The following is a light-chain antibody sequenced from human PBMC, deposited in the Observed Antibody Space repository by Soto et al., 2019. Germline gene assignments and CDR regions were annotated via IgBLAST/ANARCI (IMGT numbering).Light chain of an antibody. J-gene: IGLJ1*01. Sequence: QSVLTHPPSVSGAPGQRVTISRTGSSSNIGAGYDVHWYQQLPGTAPKLLIYDNSNRPSGVPDRFSGSKSGTSASLAITGLQAEDEADYYCQSFDRSLSGSRVFGTGTKLTVL. CDR1: SSNIGAGYD. CDR2: DNS. CDR3: QSFDRSLSGSRV. V-gene: IGLV1-40*01.